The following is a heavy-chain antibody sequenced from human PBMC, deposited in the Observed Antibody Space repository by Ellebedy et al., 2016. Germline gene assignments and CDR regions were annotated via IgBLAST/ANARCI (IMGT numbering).Heavy chain of an antibody. D-gene: IGHD3-22*01. CDR3: VRGSTYYRNTD. J-gene: IGHJ4*02. CDR2: MSYTGDT. Sequence: SETLSLTXTVSGDSITTGNFFWTWIRQHPGKGLEWIGYMSYTGDTYYTPSLKSRVAISVDTSKNQFSLKLTSVTAADTAIYYCVRGSTYYRNTDWGQGSLVTVFS. V-gene: IGHV4-31*03. CDR1: GDSITTGNFF.